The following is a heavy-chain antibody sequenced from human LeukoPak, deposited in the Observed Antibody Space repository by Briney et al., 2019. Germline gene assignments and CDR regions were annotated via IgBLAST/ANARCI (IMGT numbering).Heavy chain of an antibody. CDR1: GRSIIHSY. J-gene: IGHJ4*02. Sequence: PSETLSLTCNVSGRSIIHSYWSWIRQPAGKGLEWIGRIYSNGATNYSPSLRSRVSMSIDTSKNQFSLRLTSVTAADTAVYYCVADGNGWRTHFDSWGQGTLVTVSS. V-gene: IGHV4-4*07. D-gene: IGHD2-15*01. CDR2: IYSNGAT. CDR3: VADGNGWRTHFDS.